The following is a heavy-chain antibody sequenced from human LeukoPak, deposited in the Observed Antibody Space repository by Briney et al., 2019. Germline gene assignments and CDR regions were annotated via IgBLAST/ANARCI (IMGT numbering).Heavy chain of an antibody. D-gene: IGHD6-19*01. CDR1: GFTFSSYA. V-gene: IGHV3-30-3*01. CDR3: AREHRGAVAGTPDY. CDR2: ISYDGSNK. J-gene: IGHJ4*02. Sequence: GGSLRLSCAASGFTFSSYAMHWVRQAPGKGLEWVAVISYDGSNKYYADSVKGRFTISRDNSKNTLYLQMNSLRAEDTAVYYCAREHRGAVAGTPDYWGQGTLVTVSS.